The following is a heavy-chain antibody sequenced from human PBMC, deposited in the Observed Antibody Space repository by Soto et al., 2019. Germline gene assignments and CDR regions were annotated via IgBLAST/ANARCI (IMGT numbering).Heavy chain of an antibody. D-gene: IGHD5-18*01. J-gene: IGHJ4*02. CDR1: GFTFDDYA. CDR3: ARSHVDTAMVTDY. Sequence: EVQLVESGGGLVQPGRSLRLSCAASGFTFDDYAMHWVRQAPGKGLEWVSGISWNSGSIGYADSVKGRFTISRDNAKNSLYLQMNSLRAEDTALYYCARSHVDTAMVTDYWGQGILVTVSS. CDR2: ISWNSGSI. V-gene: IGHV3-9*01.